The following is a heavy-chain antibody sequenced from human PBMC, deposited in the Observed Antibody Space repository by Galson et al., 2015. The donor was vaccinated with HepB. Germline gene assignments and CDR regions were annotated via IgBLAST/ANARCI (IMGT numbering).Heavy chain of an antibody. J-gene: IGHJ6*03. Sequence: SLRLSCAASGFTFSSYAMSWVRQAPGKGLEWVSAISGSGGSTYYADSVKGRFTISRDNSKNTLYLQMNSLRAEDTAVYYCAKGGGYDYGGNRDLGDHYMDVWGKGTTVTVSS. CDR2: ISGSGGST. CDR3: AKGGGYDYGGNRDLGDHYMDV. D-gene: IGHD4-23*01. V-gene: IGHV3-23*01. CDR1: GFTFSSYA.